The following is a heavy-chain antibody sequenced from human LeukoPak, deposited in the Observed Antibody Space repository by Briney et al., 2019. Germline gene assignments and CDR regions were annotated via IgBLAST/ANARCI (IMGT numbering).Heavy chain of an antibody. Sequence: ASVKVSCKVSGYTLTELSMHWVRQAPGKGLEWMGGFDPEDGETIYAQKFQGRVTMTEDTSTDTAYMELSSLRSEDTAVYYCATDKLKRLDRFGELLYYFDYWGQGTLVTVSS. J-gene: IGHJ4*02. CDR1: GYTLTELS. CDR3: ATDKLKRLDRFGELLYYFDY. D-gene: IGHD3-10*01. V-gene: IGHV1-24*01. CDR2: FDPEDGET.